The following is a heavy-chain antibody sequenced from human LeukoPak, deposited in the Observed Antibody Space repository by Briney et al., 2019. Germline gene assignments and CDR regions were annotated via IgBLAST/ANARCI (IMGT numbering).Heavy chain of an antibody. V-gene: IGHV3-11*04. Sequence: GGSLRLSCAASGFTFSDNYMSWIRQAPGKGLEWVSYISSSGSIYYADSVKGRFTISRDNAKNSLYLQMNSLRAEDTAVYYCASRKLGNDYWGQGTLVTVSS. D-gene: IGHD7-27*01. CDR1: GFTFSDNY. CDR2: ISSSGSI. CDR3: ASRKLGNDY. J-gene: IGHJ4*02.